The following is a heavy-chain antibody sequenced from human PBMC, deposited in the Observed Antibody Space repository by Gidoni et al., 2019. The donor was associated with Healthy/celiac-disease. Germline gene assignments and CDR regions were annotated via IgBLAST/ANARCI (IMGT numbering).Heavy chain of an antibody. J-gene: IGHJ4*02. Sequence: QVQLVESGGGLVKPGGSLRLSCPASGFPFRDYYMSWIRQAPGKGLEWVSYISSSGSTIYYADSVKGRFTIARDNAKNSLYLQMNSLRAEDTAVYYCARDPSHHYGDSTGYWGQGTLVTVSS. CDR3: ARDPSHHYGDSTGY. CDR2: ISSSGSTI. V-gene: IGHV3-11*01. D-gene: IGHD4-17*01. CDR1: GFPFRDYY.